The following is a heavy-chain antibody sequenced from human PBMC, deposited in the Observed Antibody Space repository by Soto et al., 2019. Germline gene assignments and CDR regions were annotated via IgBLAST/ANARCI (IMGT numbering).Heavy chain of an antibody. D-gene: IGHD3-16*01. J-gene: IGHJ4*02. Sequence: PGGSLRLSCAASGFTFSSYAMHWVRQAPGKGLEWMAVISSDGSKKYYADSLKGRFTISRDNSKNTLFLQMNSLRTEDTAVYYCARDEYYDPSGPPYDYWGQGSLVTVSS. CDR3: ARDEYYDPSGPPYDY. CDR2: ISSDGSKK. CDR1: GFTFSSYA. V-gene: IGHV3-30-3*01.